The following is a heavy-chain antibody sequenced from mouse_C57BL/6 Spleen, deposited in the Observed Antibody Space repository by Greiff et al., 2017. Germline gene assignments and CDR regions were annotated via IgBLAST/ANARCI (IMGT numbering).Heavy chain of an antibody. Sequence: EVMLVKSGGGLVQPGGSLKLSCAASGFTFSDYGMAWVRQAPRKGPEWVAFISNLAYSIYYADTVTGRFTISRENAKNTLYLEMSSLRSEDTAMYYCARRDYGKDWYFDVWGTGTTVTVSS. V-gene: IGHV5-15*01. J-gene: IGHJ1*03. CDR3: ARRDYGKDWYFDV. CDR2: ISNLAYSI. CDR1: GFTFSDYG. D-gene: IGHD2-1*01.